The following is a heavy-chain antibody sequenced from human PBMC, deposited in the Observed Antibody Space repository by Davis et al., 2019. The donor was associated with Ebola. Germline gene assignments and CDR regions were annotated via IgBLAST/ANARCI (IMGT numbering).Heavy chain of an antibody. D-gene: IGHD3-9*01. V-gene: IGHV4-34*01. CDR2: INHSGST. Sequence: MPGGSLRLSCAVYGGSFSGYYWSWIRQPPGKGLEWIGEINHSGSTNYNPSLKSRVTISVDTSKNQFSLKLSSVTAADTAVYYCARDSSYYDILTGYWGGFDPWGQGTLVTVSS. CDR3: ARDSSYYDILTGYWGGFDP. J-gene: IGHJ5*02. CDR1: GGSFSGYY.